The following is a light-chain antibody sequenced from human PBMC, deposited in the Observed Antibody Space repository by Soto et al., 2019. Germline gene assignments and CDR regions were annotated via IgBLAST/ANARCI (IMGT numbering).Light chain of an antibody. CDR3: TSWTTSTTMI. CDR1: SSDIGAYNF. J-gene: IGLJ2*01. Sequence: QSALTQPASVSGSPGQSITISCTGTSSDIGAYNFVSWYQQHLGKAPKLMLYDVNIRPSGVSNRFSGSKSGNTASLTTSGLQAEDEADYYCTSWTTSTTMIFGGGTKLTVL. V-gene: IGLV2-14*03. CDR2: DVN.